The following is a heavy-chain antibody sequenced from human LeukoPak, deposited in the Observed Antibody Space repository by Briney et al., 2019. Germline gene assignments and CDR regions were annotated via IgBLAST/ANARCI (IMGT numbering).Heavy chain of an antibody. V-gene: IGHV4-61*02. CDR3: ARGDGDYDFWSGYGNHNWFDP. Sequence: PSETLSLTCTVSGYSISSGYYWSWIRQPAGKGLEWIGRIYTSGSTNYNPSLKSRVTISVDTSKNQFSLKLSSVTAADTAVYYCARGDGDYDFWSGYGNHNWFDPWGQGTLVTVSS. D-gene: IGHD3-3*01. CDR1: GYSISSGYY. J-gene: IGHJ5*02. CDR2: IYTSGST.